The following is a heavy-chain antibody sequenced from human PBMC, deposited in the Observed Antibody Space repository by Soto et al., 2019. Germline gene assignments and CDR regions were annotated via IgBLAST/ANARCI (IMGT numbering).Heavy chain of an antibody. V-gene: IGHV1-69*13. Sequence: SVKVSCKASGGTFSSYAISWVRQAPGQGLEWMGGIIPIFGTANYAQKFQGRVTITADESTSTAYMELSSLRSEDTAVYYCSIASYYHQQADAFDIGGQGTMVTVSS. CDR3: SIASYYHQQADAFDI. J-gene: IGHJ3*02. D-gene: IGHD3-10*01. CDR2: IIPIFGTA. CDR1: GGTFSSYA.